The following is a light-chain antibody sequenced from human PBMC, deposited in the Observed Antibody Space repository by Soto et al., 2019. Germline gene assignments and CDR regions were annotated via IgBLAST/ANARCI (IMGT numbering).Light chain of an antibody. V-gene: IGKV3-15*01. Sequence: EIELTQSPATLSVSPGEGATLSCRASQSVGTSLAWYHQKPGQSPRLLIYGASTRATGVPPRFSGSGSGTEFTLTISSLQCEDFAIYYCQQYQNWPPFTFGGGTKVETK. CDR3: QQYQNWPPFT. J-gene: IGKJ4*01. CDR2: GAS. CDR1: QSVGTS.